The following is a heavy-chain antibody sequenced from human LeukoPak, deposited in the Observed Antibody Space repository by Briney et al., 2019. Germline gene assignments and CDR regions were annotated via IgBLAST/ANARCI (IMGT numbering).Heavy chain of an antibody. CDR2: IDPSDSYT. J-gene: IGHJ5*02. Sequence: GESLKISCQGSGYSFTSYWISWVRQMPGKGLEWMGRIDPSDSYTNYSPSFQGHVTISADKSISTAYLQWSSLKASDTAMYYCARLGYSSPGIAAAGTVGPYNWFDPWGQGTLVTVSS. D-gene: IGHD6-13*01. V-gene: IGHV5-10-1*01. CDR3: ARLGYSSPGIAAAGTVGPYNWFDP. CDR1: GYSFTSYW.